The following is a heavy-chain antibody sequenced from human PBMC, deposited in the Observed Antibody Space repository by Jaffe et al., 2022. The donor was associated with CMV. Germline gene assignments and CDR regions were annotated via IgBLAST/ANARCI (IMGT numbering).Heavy chain of an antibody. CDR1: GYSFTTHA. V-gene: IGHV1-3*04. J-gene: IGHJ3*02. Sequence: VQLVQSGSEVRQPGASMKVSCKASGYSFTTHAIHWVRQAPGQGLEWMGWINIGRGNSTSSQKFQGRVTITRDTSASTVYMEVKSLRSEDTAVYYCARIGRGDGGNLGGHDGFDMWGQGTMVTVS. CDR3: ARIGRGDGGNLGGHDGFDM. D-gene: IGHD1-26*01. CDR2: INIGRGNS.